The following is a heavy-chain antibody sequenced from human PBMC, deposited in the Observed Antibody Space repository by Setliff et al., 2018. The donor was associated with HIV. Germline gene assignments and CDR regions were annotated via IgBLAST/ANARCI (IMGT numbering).Heavy chain of an antibody. J-gene: IGHJ4*02. CDR2: IWYDGSNK. CDR3: AKTPSSGWYSLYLDY. V-gene: IGHV3-33*06. D-gene: IGHD6-19*01. CDR1: GFTFSSYG. Sequence: PGGSLSLSCAASGFTFSSYGMHWVRQAPGKGLEWVAVIWYDGSNKYYADSVKGRFTISRDNSKNTLYLQMNSLRAEDTAVYYCAKTPSSGWYSLYLDYWGQGTLVTVSS.